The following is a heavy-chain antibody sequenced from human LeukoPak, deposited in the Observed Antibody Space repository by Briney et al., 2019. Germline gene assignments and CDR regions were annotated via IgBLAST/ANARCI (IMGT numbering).Heavy chain of an antibody. CDR3: AKDGPGPGGGDSLIPELYFDY. CDR1: GFTFSSYG. V-gene: IGHV3-33*06. CDR2: IRYDGSNK. D-gene: IGHD2-21*02. J-gene: IGHJ4*02. Sequence: PGRSLRLSCAASGFTFSSYGMHWVRQAPGKGLEWVAVIRYDGSNKYYADSVKGRFTISRDNSKNTLYLQMNSLRAEDTAVYYCAKDGPGPGGGDSLIPELYFDYWGQGTLVTVSS.